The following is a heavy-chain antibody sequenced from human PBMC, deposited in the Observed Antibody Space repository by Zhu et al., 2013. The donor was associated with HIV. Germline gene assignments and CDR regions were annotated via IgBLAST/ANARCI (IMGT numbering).Heavy chain of an antibody. CDR1: GYTFTSYY. Sequence: QVQLVQSGAEVKKPGASVKVSCKASGYTFTSYYMHWVRQAPGQGLEWMGIINPSGGSTSYAQKFQGRVTMTRDTSTSTVYMELSSLRSDDTAVYYCARGRRRYFDSSGYSSFDYLGPGKPGHRLL. J-gene: IGHJ4*02. D-gene: IGHD3-22*01. CDR2: INPSGGST. CDR3: ARGRRRYFDSSGYSSFDY. V-gene: IGHV1-46*01.